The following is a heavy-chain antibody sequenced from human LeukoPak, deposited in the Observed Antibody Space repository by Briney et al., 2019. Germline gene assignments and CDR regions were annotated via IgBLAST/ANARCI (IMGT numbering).Heavy chain of an antibody. CDR3: AKDLDRVYALYYFDY. D-gene: IGHD2-8*01. Sequence: PGGSLRLSCAASGFTFSDYAMSWVRQAPGKGLEWVSAISGSGSSTYYADSVKGRFTISRDNSKNTLYLQMNSLRAEDTAIYYCAKDLDRVYALYYFDYWGQGTLVTVSS. CDR1: GFTFSDYA. CDR2: ISGSGSST. V-gene: IGHV3-23*01. J-gene: IGHJ4*02.